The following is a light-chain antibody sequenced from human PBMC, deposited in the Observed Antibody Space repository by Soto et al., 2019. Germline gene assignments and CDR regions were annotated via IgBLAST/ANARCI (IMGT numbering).Light chain of an antibody. Sequence: QSALTQPASVSGSPGQSITISCTGTSSDVGSYNLVSWCQQHPGKAPKLMIYEGSKRPSGVSNRFSGSKSGNTASLTISGLQAEDEADYYCCSYAGSSTFVYVFGTGTKVTVL. V-gene: IGLV2-23*03. CDR2: EGS. J-gene: IGLJ1*01. CDR3: CSYAGSSTFVYV. CDR1: SSDVGSYNL.